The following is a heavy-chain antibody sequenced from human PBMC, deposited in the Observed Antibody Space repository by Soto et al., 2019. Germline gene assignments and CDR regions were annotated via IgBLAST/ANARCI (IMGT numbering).Heavy chain of an antibody. CDR1: GGSISSGGYS. D-gene: IGHD3-10*01. Sequence: SETLSLTCAVSGGSISSGGYSWSWFRQPPGKGLEWIGYIYHSGSTYYNPSLKSRVTISVDRSKNQFSLKLSSVTAADTAVYYCARGDPLLWFGEKVYYGMDVWGQGTTVTVSS. J-gene: IGHJ6*02. CDR2: IYHSGST. V-gene: IGHV4-30-2*01. CDR3: ARGDPLLWFGEKVYYGMDV.